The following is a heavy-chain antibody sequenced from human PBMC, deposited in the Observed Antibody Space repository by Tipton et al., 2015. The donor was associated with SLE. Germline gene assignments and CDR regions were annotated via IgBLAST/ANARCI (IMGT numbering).Heavy chain of an antibody. CDR3: ARGSSSSSWYPNWFDP. V-gene: IGHV4-34*01. J-gene: IGHJ5*02. CDR2: INHSGST. D-gene: IGHD6-13*01. CDR1: GGSISSHY. Sequence: AGLVKPSETLSLTCTVSGGSISSHYWGWIRQPPGKGLEWIGEINHSGSTNYNPSLKSRVTISVDTSKNQFSLKLSSVTAADTAVYYCARGSSSSSWYPNWFDPWGQGTLVTVSS.